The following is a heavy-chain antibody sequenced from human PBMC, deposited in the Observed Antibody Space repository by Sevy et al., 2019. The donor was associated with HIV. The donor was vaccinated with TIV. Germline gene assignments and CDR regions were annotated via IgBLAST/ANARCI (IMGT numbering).Heavy chain of an antibody. Sequence: ASVKVSCKASGGTFSSYAISWVRQAPGQGLEWMGGIIPIFGTANYAQKFQGRVTITADKSTSTAYMELSSLRSEDTAVYYCARDEIVVVPAAMRGGRNWFDPWGQGTLVTVSS. CDR1: GGTFSSYA. J-gene: IGHJ5*02. V-gene: IGHV1-69*06. D-gene: IGHD2-2*01. CDR2: IIPIFGTA. CDR3: ARDEIVVVPAAMRGGRNWFDP.